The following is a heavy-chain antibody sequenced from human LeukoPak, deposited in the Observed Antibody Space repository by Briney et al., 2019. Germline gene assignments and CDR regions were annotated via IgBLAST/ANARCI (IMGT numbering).Heavy chain of an antibody. CDR1: DGSISSYY. J-gene: IGHJ4*02. V-gene: IGHV4-59*01. D-gene: IGHD3-16*01. CDR3: ARGGWGAIDY. CDR2: IHYSGST. Sequence: PSETLSLTCTVSDGSISSYYWSWIRQPPGKGLEWIGYIHYSGSTNYNPSLKSRVTISVDTSKNQFSLKLSSVTAADTAVYYCARGGWGAIDYWGQGTLVTVSS.